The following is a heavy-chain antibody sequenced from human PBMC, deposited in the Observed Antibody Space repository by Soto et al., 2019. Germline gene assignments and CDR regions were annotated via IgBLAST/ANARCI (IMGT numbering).Heavy chain of an antibody. D-gene: IGHD2-8*02. V-gene: IGHV4-34*01. CDR1: GGSFSGYY. CDR2: INHSGST. CDR3: ARDKITGLFDY. J-gene: IGHJ4*02. Sequence: QVQLQQWGAGLLKPSETLSLTCAVYGGSFSGYYWTWIRQPPGTGLEWIGEINHSGSTNYNPSLKSRATLSVATPKNQVSLKLTSVTAADTAVYYCARDKITGLFDYWGQGTLVTVSS.